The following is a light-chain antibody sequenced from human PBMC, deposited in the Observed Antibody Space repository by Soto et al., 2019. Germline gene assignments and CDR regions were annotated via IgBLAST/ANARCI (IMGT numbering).Light chain of an antibody. CDR2: RND. V-gene: IGLV1-47*01. CDR1: SSNIGSNY. CDR3: ATWDDSLSAHVA. Sequence: QSVLTQPPSASGTPGQGVTISCSGSSSNIGSNYVYWYQQLPRTAPKLLISRNDRRPSGVPDRFSGSKSGTSASLAISGLRSEDEAVYYCATWDDSLSAHVAFGGGTKVTVL. J-gene: IGLJ2*01.